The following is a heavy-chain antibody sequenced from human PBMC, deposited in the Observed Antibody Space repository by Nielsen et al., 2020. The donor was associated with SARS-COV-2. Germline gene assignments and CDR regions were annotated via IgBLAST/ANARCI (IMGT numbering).Heavy chain of an antibody. CDR2: IIPILGIA. CDR3: ARALGPPQTYYYDSSAYGMDV. D-gene: IGHD3-22*01. V-gene: IGHV1-69*02. J-gene: IGHJ6*02. Sequence: SVKVSCKASGGTFSSYTISWVRQAPGQGLEWMGRIIPILGIANYAQKFQGRVTMTRDTSTSTVYMELSSLRSEDTAVYYCARALGPPQTYYYDSSAYGMDVWGQGTTVTVSS. CDR1: GGTFSSYT.